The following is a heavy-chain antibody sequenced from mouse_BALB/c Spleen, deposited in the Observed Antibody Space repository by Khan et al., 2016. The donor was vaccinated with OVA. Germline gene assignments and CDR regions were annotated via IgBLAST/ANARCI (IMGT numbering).Heavy chain of an antibody. D-gene: IGHD2-3*01. V-gene: IGHV5-17*02. Sequence: EVELVESGGGLVQPGGSRKLSCAASGFTFSGFGMHWVRQAPEKGLEWVAFISSGSNTIYYADTVKGRFTISRDNPKKTLFLQMTSLRSDDTAMYFCARTGYYYFDYWGQGTTLTVSS. CDR2: ISSGSNTI. CDR1: GFTFSGFG. J-gene: IGHJ2*01. CDR3: ARTGYYYFDY.